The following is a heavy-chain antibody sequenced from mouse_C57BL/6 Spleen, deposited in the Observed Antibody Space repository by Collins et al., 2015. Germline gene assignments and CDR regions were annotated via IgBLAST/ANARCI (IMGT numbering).Heavy chain of an antibody. Sequence: VKLSCKASGYTFTSYWMHWVKQRPGQGLEWIGEIDPSDSYTNYNQKFKGKSTLTVDKSSSTAYMQLSSLTSEDSAVYYCARTDYYGSSYVHWYFDVWGTGTTVTVSS. J-gene: IGHJ1*03. CDR2: IDPSDSYT. V-gene: IGHV1-69*01. CDR1: GYTFTSYW. CDR3: ARTDYYGSSYVHWYFDV. D-gene: IGHD1-1*01.